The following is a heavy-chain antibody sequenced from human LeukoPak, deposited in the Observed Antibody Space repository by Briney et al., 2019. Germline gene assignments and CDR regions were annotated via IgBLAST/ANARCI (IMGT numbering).Heavy chain of an antibody. CDR3: ATMTTVTMYSYYFDS. CDR2: IYYSGST. J-gene: IGHJ4*02. CDR1: GGSISSYY. V-gene: IGHV4-59*01. D-gene: IGHD4-11*01. Sequence: PSETLSLTCTVSGGSISSYYWSWIRQPPGKGLEWIGYIYYSGSTNYNPSLKSRVTISFDTSKNQFSLRLTSVTAADTAVYSCATMTTVTMYSYYFDSWGQGTLVTVSS.